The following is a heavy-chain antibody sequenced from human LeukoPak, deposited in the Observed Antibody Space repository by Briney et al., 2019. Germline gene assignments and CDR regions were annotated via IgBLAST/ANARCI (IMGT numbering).Heavy chain of an antibody. CDR1: GGSISSSNW. CDR3: ARTQGTAPRQRYFQH. Sequence: SETLSLTCAVSGGSISSSNWWSWVRQPPGKGLEWIGEIYHSGSTNYNPSLKSRVTISVDKSKNQFSLKLSSVTAADTAVYYCARTQGTAPRQRYFQHWGQGTLVTVSS. D-gene: IGHD6-25*01. V-gene: IGHV4-4*02. J-gene: IGHJ1*01. CDR2: IYHSGST.